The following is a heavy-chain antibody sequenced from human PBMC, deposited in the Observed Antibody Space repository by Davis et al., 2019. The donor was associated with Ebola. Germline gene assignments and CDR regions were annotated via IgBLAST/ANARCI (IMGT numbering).Heavy chain of an antibody. CDR1: GGSISSSSYY. CDR3: ARGRTGSDHPRLDS. Sequence: MPSETLSLTCTVSGGSISSSSYYWGWIRQPPGKGLEWIGSIYYSGSTNYNPSLKSRVTISVDKSKNQFSLKLNSVTAAETAVYFCARGRTGSDHPRLDSWGQGTLVTVSS. V-gene: IGHV4-39*07. CDR2: IYYSGST. D-gene: IGHD7-27*01. J-gene: IGHJ4*02.